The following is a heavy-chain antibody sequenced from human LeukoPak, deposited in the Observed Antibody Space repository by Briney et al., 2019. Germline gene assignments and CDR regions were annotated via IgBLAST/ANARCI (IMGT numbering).Heavy chain of an antibody. CDR1: GYTFTSYA. V-gene: IGHV1-3*01. J-gene: IGHJ4*02. CDR2: INAGNGNT. D-gene: IGHD2-2*01. CDR3: ARGYCSSTSCYDGVDY. Sequence: GASVKVSCKASGYTFTSYAMHWVRQAPGQRLEWMGWINAGNGNTKYSQKFQGRVTITRDTSASTAYMELSSLRSEDTAVYYCARGYCSSTSCYDGVDYWGQGTLVTVSS.